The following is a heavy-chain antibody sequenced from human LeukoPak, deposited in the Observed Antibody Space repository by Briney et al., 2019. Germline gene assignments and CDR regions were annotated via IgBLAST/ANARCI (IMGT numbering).Heavy chain of an antibody. CDR2: IYTSGST. J-gene: IGHJ4*02. D-gene: IGHD6-13*01. CDR3: ARDEIAAAGTFDY. V-gene: IGHV4-61*02. Sequence: SETLSLTCTVSGGSISSGGYYWSWIRQPAGKGLEWIGRIYTSGSTNYNPSLKSRVTMSVDTSKNQFSLKLSSVTAADTAVYYCARDEIAAAGTFDYWGQGTLVTVSS. CDR1: GGSISSGGYY.